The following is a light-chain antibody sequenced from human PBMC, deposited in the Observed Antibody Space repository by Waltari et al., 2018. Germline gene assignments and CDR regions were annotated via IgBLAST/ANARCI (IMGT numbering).Light chain of an antibody. CDR1: QDISTY. V-gene: IGKV1-33*01. Sequence: DIQMTQSPSSLSASVGDRVTITCQASQDISTYLNWYQQKPGKAPELLIYDVSNLEKGVPSRCGGGGSGTDFSFTISSLQSEDIATYYCQQYEDVPYTFGQGTKLMIK. CDR3: QQYEDVPYT. CDR2: DVS. J-gene: IGKJ2*01.